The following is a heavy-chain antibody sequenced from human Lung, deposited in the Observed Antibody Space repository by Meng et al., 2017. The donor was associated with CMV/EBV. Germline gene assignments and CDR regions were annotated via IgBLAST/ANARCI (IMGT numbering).Heavy chain of an antibody. V-gene: IGHV3-23*01. CDR1: GFTFSSYA. CDR2: ISGSGGST. Sequence: GGSLRLXCAASGFTFSSYAMSWVRQAPGKGLEWVSAISGSGGSTYYADSVKGWFTISRDNSKNTLYLQMNSLRAEDTAVYYCARAPIPYYGMDVWGQGTTVTVSS. CDR3: ARAPIPYYGMDV. J-gene: IGHJ6*02.